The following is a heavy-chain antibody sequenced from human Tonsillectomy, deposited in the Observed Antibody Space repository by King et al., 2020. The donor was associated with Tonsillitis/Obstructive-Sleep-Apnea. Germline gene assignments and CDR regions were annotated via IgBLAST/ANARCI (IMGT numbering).Heavy chain of an antibody. D-gene: IGHD3-10*01. CDR1: GFTFSDYE. V-gene: IGHV3-48*03. J-gene: IGHJ4*02. CDR2: ISSSGTNI. Sequence: EVQLVESGGGLVQPGGSLRLSCAASGFTFSDYEMNWVRQAPGKGLEWVSHISSSGTNIYYADSVKGRFTISRDNAKNSLYLQMNSLRVEDTAVYYCAGGNYYYGSGHWGPPDYWGQGTLVTVSA. CDR3: AGGNYYYGSGHWGPPDY.